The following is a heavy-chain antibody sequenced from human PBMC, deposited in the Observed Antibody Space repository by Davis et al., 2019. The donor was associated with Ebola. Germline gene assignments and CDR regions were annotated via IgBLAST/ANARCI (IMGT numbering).Heavy chain of an antibody. CDR2: VYYSGYT. V-gene: IGHV4-59*01. CDR3: ARGNDDYLSLDS. J-gene: IGHJ5*01. CDR1: GASISNYY. Sequence: SETLSLTCTVSGASISNYYWSWIRQPPGKPLEWIGYVYYSGYTDYNPSLRGRVTISLDTSKVQFSLRLQSVTAADTAVYYCARGNDDYLSLDSWDQGTLVTVSS. D-gene: IGHD4-17*01.